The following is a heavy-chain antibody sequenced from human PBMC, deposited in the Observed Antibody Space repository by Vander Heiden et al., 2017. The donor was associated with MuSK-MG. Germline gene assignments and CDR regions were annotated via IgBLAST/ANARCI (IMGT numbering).Heavy chain of an antibody. Sequence: VLLQESGPGLVKPSETLSLTCAVSGVSIGSHYWSWVRRPAGQALEWIGRIYDTGHTNSNPSLRSRVTISVDTSKNHLLLSLTSVTAADTAVYYCARDGLKTLGLDYWGQGTPVTGSS. CDR1: GVSIGSHY. D-gene: IGHD3-16*01. CDR2: IYDTGHT. J-gene: IGHJ4*02. CDR3: ARDGLKTLGLDY. V-gene: IGHV4-4*07.